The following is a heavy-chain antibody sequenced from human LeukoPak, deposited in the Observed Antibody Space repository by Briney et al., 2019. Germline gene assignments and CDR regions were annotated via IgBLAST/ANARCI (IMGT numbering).Heavy chain of an antibody. CDR1: GFIFEDYT. CDR2: VNWHGTT. D-gene: IGHD3-22*01. J-gene: IGHJ4*02. CDR3: AKDLTYESSGSVIDN. V-gene: IGHV3-43*01. Sequence: GGSLRLSCAASGFIFEDYTMHWVRQVPGKTLEWASLVNWHGTTYYADSLKGRFTISRDNSKNSLYLQMDSLRIEDTAFYYCAKDLTYESSGSVIDNWGLGTLVTVSS.